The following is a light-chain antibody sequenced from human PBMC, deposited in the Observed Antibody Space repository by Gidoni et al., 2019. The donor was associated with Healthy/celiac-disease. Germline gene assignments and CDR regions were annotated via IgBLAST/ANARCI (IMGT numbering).Light chain of an antibody. CDR1: QSISSY. CDR2: AAS. Sequence: DRVTITCRASQSISSYLNWYQQKPGKAPKLLIYAASSLQSGVPSRFSGSGSGTDCTLTISSLQPEDFATYYCQQSYSTPQTFGQGTKLEIK. CDR3: QQSYSTPQT. J-gene: IGKJ2*01. V-gene: IGKV1-39*01.